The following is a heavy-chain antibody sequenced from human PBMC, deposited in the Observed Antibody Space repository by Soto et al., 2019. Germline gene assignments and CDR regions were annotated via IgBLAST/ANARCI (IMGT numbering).Heavy chain of an antibody. CDR3: ATRGVGGSYIYYYYGMDV. J-gene: IGHJ6*02. CDR2: ISSSSSTI. Sequence: SLRLSCAASGFTFSSYSMNWVRQAPGKGLEWVSYISSSSSTIYYADSVKGRFTISRDNAKNSLYLQMNSLRDEDTAVYYCATRGVGGSYIYYYYGMDVWGQGTTVTVSS. CDR1: GFTFSSYS. V-gene: IGHV3-48*02. D-gene: IGHD3-16*01.